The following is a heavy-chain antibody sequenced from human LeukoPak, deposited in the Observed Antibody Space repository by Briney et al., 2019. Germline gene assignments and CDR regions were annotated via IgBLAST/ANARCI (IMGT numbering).Heavy chain of an antibody. CDR3: ARTFDN. CDR2: IGSSGTVI. V-gene: IGHV3-48*03. Sequence: GGSLRLSCVASGFTFTNYEMNWVRQAPGKGLEWVSYIGSSGTVIYYADSVKGRFTISRDNAKNSLYLRMNSLRADDTAIYYCARTFDNWGQGTLVTVSS. CDR1: GFTFTNYE. J-gene: IGHJ4*02.